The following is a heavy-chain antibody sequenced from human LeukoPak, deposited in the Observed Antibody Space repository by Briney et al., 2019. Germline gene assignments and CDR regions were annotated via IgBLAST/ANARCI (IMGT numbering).Heavy chain of an antibody. Sequence: PSETLSLTCTVSGGSISSYYWSWIRQPPGKGLEWIGYIYYSGSTNYNPSLKSRVTISVDTSKNQFSLKLSSVTAADTAVYYCAREVVVVPAAQADAFDIWGQGTMVTVSS. D-gene: IGHD2-2*01. CDR3: AREVVVVPAAQADAFDI. CDR1: GGSISSYY. J-gene: IGHJ3*02. V-gene: IGHV4-59*08. CDR2: IYYSGST.